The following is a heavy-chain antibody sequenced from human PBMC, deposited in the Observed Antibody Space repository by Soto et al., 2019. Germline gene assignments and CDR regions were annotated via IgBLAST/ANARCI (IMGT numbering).Heavy chain of an antibody. Sequence: GESLKISCAASGFTFSNAWMSWVRQAPGKGLEWVGRIKSKTDGGTTDYAAPVKGRFTISRDDSKNTLYLQMNSLKTEDTAVYYCTTAIRGIVVVVAAAEYFQHWGQGTLVTVSS. J-gene: IGHJ1*01. CDR2: IKSKTDGGTT. D-gene: IGHD2-15*01. CDR3: TTAIRGIVVVVAAAEYFQH. V-gene: IGHV3-15*01. CDR1: GFTFSNAW.